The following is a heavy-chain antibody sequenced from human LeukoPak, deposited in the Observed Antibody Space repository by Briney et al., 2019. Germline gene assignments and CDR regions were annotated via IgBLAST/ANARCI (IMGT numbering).Heavy chain of an antibody. D-gene: IGHD3-3*01. CDR2: IIPIFGTA. J-gene: IGHJ4*02. CDR3: ARAAIFGVVIMYYFDY. Sequence: ASVKVSCKASGGTLSSYAISWVRQAPGQGLEWMGGIIPIFGTANYAQKFQGRVTITADESTSTAYMELSSLRSEDTAVYYCARAAIFGVVIMYYFDYWGQGTLVTVSS. V-gene: IGHV1-69*13. CDR1: GGTLSSYA.